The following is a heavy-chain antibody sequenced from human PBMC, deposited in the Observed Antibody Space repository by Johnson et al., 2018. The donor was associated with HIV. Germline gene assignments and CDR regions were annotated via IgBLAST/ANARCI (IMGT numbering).Heavy chain of an antibody. J-gene: IGHJ3*02. D-gene: IGHD1-26*01. Sequence: VQLVESGGGVVQPGRSLRLSCAASGFTFNTYGMHWVRQAPGKGLEWVAVISYDGSNKYYADSVKGRFSISRDNSKSTLYLQMNSLRAEDTAVYYCARWGRWELGDAFDIWGQGTMVTVSS. CDR2: ISYDGSNK. CDR1: GFTFNTYG. V-gene: IGHV3-30*03. CDR3: ARWGRWELGDAFDI.